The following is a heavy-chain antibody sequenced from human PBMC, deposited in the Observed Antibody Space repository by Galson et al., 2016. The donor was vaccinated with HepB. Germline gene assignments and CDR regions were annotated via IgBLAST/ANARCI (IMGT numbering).Heavy chain of an antibody. CDR2: LNPGNLNT. J-gene: IGHJ4*02. V-gene: IGHV1-3*01. CDR1: GYTFINYA. CDR3: ARGSGGTGNLFYFDF. Sequence: SVKVSCKASGYTFINYAMHWVRQAPGQSLEWMGWLNPGNLNTKYSQKFQGRVTITRDTSASTAYMELSSLRSEDTAVYYCARGSGGTGNLFYFDFWGQGTLVTVSS. D-gene: IGHD1-1*01.